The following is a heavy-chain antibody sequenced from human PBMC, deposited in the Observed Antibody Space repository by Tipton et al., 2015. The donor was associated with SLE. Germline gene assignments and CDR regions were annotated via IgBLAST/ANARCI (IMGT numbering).Heavy chain of an antibody. J-gene: IGHJ3*02. CDR1: GGSISSGYY. CDR2: IYHSGST. CDR3: AREPYYYGSGNDI. V-gene: IGHV4-38-2*02. Sequence: TLSLTCTVSGGSISSGYYWGWIRQPPGKGLEWIGSIYHSGSTYYNPSLKSRVTISVDTSKNQFSLKLSSVTAADTAVYYCAREPYYYGSGNDIWGQGTMVTVSS. D-gene: IGHD3-10*01.